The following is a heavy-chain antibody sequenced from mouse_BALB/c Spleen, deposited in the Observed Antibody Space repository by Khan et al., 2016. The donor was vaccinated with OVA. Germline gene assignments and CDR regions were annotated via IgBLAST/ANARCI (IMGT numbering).Heavy chain of an antibody. D-gene: IGHD1-1*02. V-gene: IGHV1-53*01. CDR3: TRSGYGGFAY. J-gene: IGHJ3*01. CDR1: GYTFSSYY. CDR2: INPNNGGT. Sequence: VQLKQSGAELVKPGTSVRLSCKSSGYTFSSYYLYWVKQRPGKGLEWIGDINPNNGGTNFNEKFKNKATLTVDKSSSTAYMQLSGLTSEDSAVYYCTRSGYGGFAYWGQGTLVTVSA.